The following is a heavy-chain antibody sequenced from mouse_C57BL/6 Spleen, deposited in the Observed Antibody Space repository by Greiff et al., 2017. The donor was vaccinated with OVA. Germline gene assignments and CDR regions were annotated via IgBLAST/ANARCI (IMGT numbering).Heavy chain of an antibody. CDR1: GYTFTDYY. CDR2: IYPGSGNT. D-gene: IGHD2-3*01. Sequence: QVQLKQSGAELVRPGASVKLSCKASGYTFTDYYINWVKQRPGQGLEWIARIYPGSGNTYYNEKFKGKATLTAEKSSSTAYMQLSSLTSEDSAVYFCARERYDYFDYWGQGTTLTVSS. CDR3: ARERYDYFDY. J-gene: IGHJ2*01. V-gene: IGHV1-76*01.